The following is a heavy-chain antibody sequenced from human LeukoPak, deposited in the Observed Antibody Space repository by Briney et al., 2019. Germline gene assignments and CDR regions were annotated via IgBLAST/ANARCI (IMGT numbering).Heavy chain of an antibody. CDR1: GYTFTTYG. Sequence: ASVKVSCKASGYTFTTYGISWVRQAPGQGLEWMGWISTYNGNTNYAQKLQGRVTMTTDTSTSTAYMKLRSLRSDDTAVYYCARDLGVSIAALYYYYGMDVWGQGTTVTVSS. V-gene: IGHV1-18*01. J-gene: IGHJ6*02. D-gene: IGHD6-25*01. CDR2: ISTYNGNT. CDR3: ARDLGVSIAALYYYYGMDV.